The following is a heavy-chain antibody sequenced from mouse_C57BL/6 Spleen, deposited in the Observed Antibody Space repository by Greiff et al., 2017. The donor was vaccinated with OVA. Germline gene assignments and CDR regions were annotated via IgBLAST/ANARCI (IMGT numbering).Heavy chain of an antibody. CDR3: TPTLTQ. Sequence: VQLQQSGAELVRPGASVTLSCKASGYTFPDYAMHWVKQTPVHGLEWIGVLDPETGGIAYNQNFKGKARLTADKSSSTAYVELRSLTSEDSAVYYCTPTLTQWGPGTLVTVSA. CDR1: GYTFPDYA. V-gene: IGHV1-15*01. CDR2: LDPETGGI. J-gene: IGHJ3*02. D-gene: IGHD2-10*01.